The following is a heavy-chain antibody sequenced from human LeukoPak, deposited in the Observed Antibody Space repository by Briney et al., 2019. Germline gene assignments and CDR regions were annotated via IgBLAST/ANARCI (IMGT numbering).Heavy chain of an antibody. CDR2: IYYSAST. V-gene: IGHV4-31*03. D-gene: IGHD2-21*02. Sequence: SETLSLTCTVSGGPISSGGYYWSWIRQHPGKGLEWVGYIYYSASTYYNPSLKSRVTISVDTSKNQFSLKLSSVTAADTAVYYCARYCGGDCYSMGPDYWGQGTLVTVSS. J-gene: IGHJ4*02. CDR3: ARYCGGDCYSMGPDY. CDR1: GGPISSGGYY.